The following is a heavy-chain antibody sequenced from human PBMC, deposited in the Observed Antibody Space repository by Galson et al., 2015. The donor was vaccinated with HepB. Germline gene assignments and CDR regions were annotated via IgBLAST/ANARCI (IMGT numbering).Heavy chain of an antibody. CDR1: GFTFNTFW. D-gene: IGHD3-10*01. V-gene: IGHV3-7*01. J-gene: IGHJ4*02. Sequence: SLRLSCAASGFTFNTFWMSWVRQTPGKGLEWVANIKEDGSETYYVDSVKGRFTISRDNAKNLLYLQMNSLGDEDTAIYYCSIMVRRSPFDYWGQATLVSVSS. CDR3: SIMVRRSPFDY. CDR2: IKEDGSET.